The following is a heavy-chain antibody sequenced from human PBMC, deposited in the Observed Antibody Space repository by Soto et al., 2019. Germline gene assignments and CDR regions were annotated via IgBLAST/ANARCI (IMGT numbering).Heavy chain of an antibody. CDR3: ARIAVAGTRFDY. D-gene: IGHD6-19*01. CDR2: IYYSGST. CDR1: GGSISSYY. Sequence: SETLSLTCTVAGGSISSYYWSWIRQPPGKGLVWIGYIYYSGSTNYNPSLKSRVTISVDKSKNQFSLKLSSVTAADTAVYYCARIAVAGTRFDYWGQGTLVTVSS. J-gene: IGHJ4*02. V-gene: IGHV4-59*12.